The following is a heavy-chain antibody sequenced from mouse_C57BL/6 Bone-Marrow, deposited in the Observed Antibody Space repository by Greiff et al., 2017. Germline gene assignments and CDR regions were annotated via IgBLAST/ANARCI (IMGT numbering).Heavy chain of an antibody. CDR3: AKNGYYGRDWYFDV. V-gene: IGHV2-5*01. D-gene: IGHD1-1*01. CDR2: IWRGGST. Sequence: QVHVKQSGPGLVQPSQSLSITCTVSGFSLTSYGVHWVRQSPGKGLEWLGVIWRGGSTDYNAAFMSRLSITKDNSKSQVFFKMNSLQADDTAIYYCAKNGYYGRDWYFDVWGTGTTVTVSS. J-gene: IGHJ1*03. CDR1: GFSLTSYG.